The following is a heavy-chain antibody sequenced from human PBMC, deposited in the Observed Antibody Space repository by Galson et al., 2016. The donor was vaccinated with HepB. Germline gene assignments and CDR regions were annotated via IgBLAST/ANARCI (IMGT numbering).Heavy chain of an antibody. CDR3: ARNDCSSMSCFIDYGMDV. CDR2: IYHSGST. D-gene: IGHD2-2*01. J-gene: IGHJ6*02. CDR1: GGSISSTNW. V-gene: IGHV4-4*02. Sequence: ETLSLTCAVSGGSISSTNWWSWVRQPPGKGLQWIGEIYHSGSTNYNPSLKSRVTILVDKSKNQFSLKLTSVTAADTAVYYCARNDCSSMSCFIDYGMDVWGQGTTVTVSS.